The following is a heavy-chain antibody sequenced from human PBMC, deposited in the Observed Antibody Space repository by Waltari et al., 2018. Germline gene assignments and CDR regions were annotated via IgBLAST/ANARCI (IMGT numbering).Heavy chain of an antibody. V-gene: IGHV1-69*14. D-gene: IGHD5-12*01. CDR2: IIPIFGTA. CDR3: AREGMATIQSAAFDI. Sequence: QVQLVPSGAEVNKPGSSVKVSCKASGGTFRSYPISWVRQPPGQGLEWMGVIIPIFGTANYAQKVQGRVTITADKSTSTAYMELSSLRSEDTAVYYCAREGMATIQSAAFDIWGQGTMVTVSS. CDR1: GGTFRSYP. J-gene: IGHJ3*02.